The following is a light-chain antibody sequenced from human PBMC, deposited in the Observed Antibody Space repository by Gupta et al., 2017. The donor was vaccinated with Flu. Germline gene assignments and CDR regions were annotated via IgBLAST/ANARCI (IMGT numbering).Light chain of an antibody. Sequence: VSWYQQIPGAAPKLVIFEDYQRPPGIRDRFSGSKSVTSASLDITELQTGDEADYYCGTWDSTLLSWVFGGGTKLTVL. J-gene: IGLJ3*02. CDR2: EDY. CDR3: GTWDSTLLSWV. V-gene: IGLV1-51*02.